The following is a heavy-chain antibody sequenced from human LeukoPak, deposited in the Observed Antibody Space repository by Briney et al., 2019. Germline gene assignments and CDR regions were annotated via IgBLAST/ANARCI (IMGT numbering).Heavy chain of an antibody. J-gene: IGHJ3*02. Sequence: GGSLRLSCAASGFTFSSHAMHWVRQAPGKGLEYVSAIRSDGSETWYRNSVKGGFTISRDNSKKMLYLQMSSLRVEDMAVYYCARASIAAAGPHDVYDIWGRGTMVTVSS. CDR1: GFTFSSHA. CDR2: IRSDGSET. CDR3: ARASIAAAGPHDVYDI. V-gene: IGHV3-64*01. D-gene: IGHD6-13*01.